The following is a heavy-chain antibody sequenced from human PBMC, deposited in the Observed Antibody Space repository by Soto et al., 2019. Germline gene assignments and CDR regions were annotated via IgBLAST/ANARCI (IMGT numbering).Heavy chain of an antibody. D-gene: IGHD6-6*01. CDR3: ARGYISSSSVGWFDP. CDR1: GGSFSGYY. V-gene: IGHV4-34*01. J-gene: IGHJ5*02. Sequence: SETLSLTCAVYGGSFSGYYWSWIRQPPGKGLEWIGEINHSGSTNYNPSLKSRATISVDTSKNQFSLKLSSVTAADTAVYYCARGYISSSSVGWFDPWGQGTLVTVSS. CDR2: INHSGST.